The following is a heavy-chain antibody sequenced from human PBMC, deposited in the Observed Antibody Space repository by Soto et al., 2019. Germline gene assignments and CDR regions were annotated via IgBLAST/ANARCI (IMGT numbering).Heavy chain of an antibody. D-gene: IGHD2-2*01. CDR1: GGTFSSYA. CDR3: ASHSSLRGYCISTSCYGYYYGMDV. CDR2: IIPIFGTA. J-gene: IGHJ6*02. V-gene: IGHV1-69*12. Sequence: QVQLVQSGAEVKKPGSSVKVSCKASGGTFSSYAISWVRQAPGQGLEWMGGIIPIFGTADYAQKFQGRVTITADESTRTAYMELSSLRYEATALYYCASHSSLRGYCISTSCYGYYYGMDVWGQGTTVTVSS.